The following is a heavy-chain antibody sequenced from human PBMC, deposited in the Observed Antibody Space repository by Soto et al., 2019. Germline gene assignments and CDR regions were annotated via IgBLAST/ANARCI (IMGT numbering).Heavy chain of an antibody. CDR3: AREVTTGAFDI. Sequence: SETLSLTCTVSGGSISSYYWSWIRQPPGKGLEWIGYIYYSGSTNYNPSLKSRVTISVDTSKNQFSLKLSSVTAADTVVYYCAREVTTGAFDIWGQGTMVTVSS. V-gene: IGHV4-59*01. D-gene: IGHD4-17*01. CDR2: IYYSGST. CDR1: GGSISSYY. J-gene: IGHJ3*02.